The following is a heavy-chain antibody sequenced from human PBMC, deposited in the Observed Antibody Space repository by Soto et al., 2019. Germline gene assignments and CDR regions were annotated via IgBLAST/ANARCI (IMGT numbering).Heavy chain of an antibody. CDR1: GFTFSNYW. J-gene: IGHJ3*02. Sequence: EVLLVESGGGLVQPGGSLRLSCGGYGFTFSNYWMHWVRQAPGKGPVWVSRINSDGSSTNYADSVKGRFTISRDNAKNTLYLQMNSLRAEDTAVYYCAKVVATKRNALDTWGQGTMVTVSS. V-gene: IGHV3-74*01. CDR3: AKVVATKRNALDT. CDR2: INSDGSST. D-gene: IGHD5-12*01.